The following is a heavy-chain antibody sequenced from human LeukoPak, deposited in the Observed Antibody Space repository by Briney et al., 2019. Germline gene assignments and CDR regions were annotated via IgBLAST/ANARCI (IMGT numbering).Heavy chain of an antibody. CDR1: GLTFSSYA. CDR2: ISGSGSNI. V-gene: IGHV3-23*01. J-gene: IGHJ3*02. Sequence: SGGSLRLSCAASGLTFSSYAMGWVRQAPGKGLEWVSAISGSGSNIYYADSVKGRFTISRDNSKNTVYLQMNSLRAEDTAVYYCARGGDSSGSKRSAFDIWGQGTTVTVSS. D-gene: IGHD3-22*01. CDR3: ARGGDSSGSKRSAFDI.